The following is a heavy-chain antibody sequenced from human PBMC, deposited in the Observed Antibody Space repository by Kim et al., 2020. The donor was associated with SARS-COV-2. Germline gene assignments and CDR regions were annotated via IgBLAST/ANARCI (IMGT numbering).Heavy chain of an antibody. D-gene: IGHD3-10*01. CDR3: ARDYYGSGYGMDV. CDR1: GFTFSSYE. V-gene: IGHV3-48*03. Sequence: GGSLRLSCAASGFTFSSYEMNWVRQAPGKGLEWVSYISSSGSTIYYADSVKGRFTISRDNAKNSLYLQMNSLRAEDTAVYYCARDYYGSGYGMDVWGQGTTVTVSS. CDR2: ISSSGSTI. J-gene: IGHJ6*02.